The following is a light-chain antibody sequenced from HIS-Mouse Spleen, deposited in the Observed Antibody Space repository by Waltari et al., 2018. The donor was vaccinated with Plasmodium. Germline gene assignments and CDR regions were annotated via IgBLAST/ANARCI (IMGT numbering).Light chain of an antibody. CDR1: QSVSSN. V-gene: IGKV3-15*01. Sequence: EIVMSQSPATLSVSPGESATLSCRASQSVSSNLAWYQQKPGQAPRLLIYGASTRATGIPARFSGSGSGTEFTLTISSLQSEDFAVYYCQQYNSWSVTFGPGTKVDIK. J-gene: IGKJ3*01. CDR2: GAS. CDR3: QQYNSWSVT.